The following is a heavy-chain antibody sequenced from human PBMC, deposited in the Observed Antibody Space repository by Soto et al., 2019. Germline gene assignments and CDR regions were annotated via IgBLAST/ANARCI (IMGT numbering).Heavy chain of an antibody. CDR1: GFTFSSYA. D-gene: IGHD3-3*01. CDR2: ISGSGGSA. J-gene: IGHJ6*02. Sequence: GGSLRLSCAASGFTFSSYAMSWVRQAPGKGLEWVSAISGSGGSAYYADSVKGRFTISRDNSKNTLYLQMNSLRAEDTAVYYCAKDHSVGGYDFWSGYYDYYYYYGMDVWGQGTTVTVSS. V-gene: IGHV3-23*01. CDR3: AKDHSVGGYDFWSGYYDYYYYYGMDV.